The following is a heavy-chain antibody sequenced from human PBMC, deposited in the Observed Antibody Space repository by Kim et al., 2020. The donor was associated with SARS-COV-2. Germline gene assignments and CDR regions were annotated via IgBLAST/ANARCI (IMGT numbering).Heavy chain of an antibody. CDR1: GFTFSSYA. CDR2: ISGSGGST. Sequence: GGSLRLSCAATGFTFSSYAMSCVRQAPGNGLEWVSAISGSGGSTYYADSVKGRFTISRDNSKNTLYLQMNSLRAEDTAVYYCAKALGSTIDYWGQGTLVTVSS. V-gene: IGHV3-23*01. J-gene: IGHJ4*02. CDR3: AKALGSTIDY. D-gene: IGHD6-13*01.